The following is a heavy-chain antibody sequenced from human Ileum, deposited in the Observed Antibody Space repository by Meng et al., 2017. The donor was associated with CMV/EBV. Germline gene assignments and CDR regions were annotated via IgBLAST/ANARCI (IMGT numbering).Heavy chain of an antibody. V-gene: IGHV4-61*01. J-gene: IGHJ4*02. CDR3: ARDRERLSPYSSSWYGGFDY. CDR1: GGSVSSGSYY. Sequence: GSLRLSCTVSGGSVSSGSYYWSWIRQPPGKGLEWIGYIYYSGSTNYNPSLKSRVTISVDTSKNQFSLKLSSVTAADTAVYYCARDRERLSPYSSSWYGGFDYWGQGTLVTVSS. D-gene: IGHD6-13*01. CDR2: IYYSGST.